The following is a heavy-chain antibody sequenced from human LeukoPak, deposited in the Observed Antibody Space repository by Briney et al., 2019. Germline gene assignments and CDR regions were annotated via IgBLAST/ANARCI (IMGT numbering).Heavy chain of an antibody. J-gene: IGHJ4*01. CDR2: IYYSGST. CDR3: ARDLPYYYDSSGYQSGGY. Sequence: SETLSLTCTVSGGSISSYYWSWIRQPPGKGLEWIGYIYYSGSTNYNPSLKSRVTISVDTSKNQFSLKLSSVTAADTAVYYCARDLPYYYDSSGYQSGGYWGQEPWSPSPQ. V-gene: IGHV4-59*01. D-gene: IGHD3-22*01. CDR1: GGSISSYY.